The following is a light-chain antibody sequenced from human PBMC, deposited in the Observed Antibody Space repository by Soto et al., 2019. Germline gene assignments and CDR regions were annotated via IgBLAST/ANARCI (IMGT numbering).Light chain of an antibody. CDR1: QSVSSSS. J-gene: IGKJ1*01. Sequence: EIVLTQSPGTMSLSPGDRATLSCRARQSVSSSSLAWYQQKPGQAPRLLIYGASSRATGIPDRFSGSGSGTDLTLTISRLEPEDFAVYYCQQYGSSPWTFGQGTKVEIK. CDR3: QQYGSSPWT. CDR2: GAS. V-gene: IGKV3-20*01.